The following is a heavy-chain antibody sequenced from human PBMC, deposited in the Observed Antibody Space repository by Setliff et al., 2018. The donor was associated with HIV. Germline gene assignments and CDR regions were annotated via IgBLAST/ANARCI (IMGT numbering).Heavy chain of an antibody. CDR1: GGSISSDSYH. CDR2: ISTSGST. J-gene: IGHJ6*03. V-gene: IGHV4-61*02. CDR3: NIYYYYYMDV. Sequence: SETLSLTCTVSGGSISSDSYHWTWIRQPAGKGLEWIGRISTSGSTNYNPSLRSRVAISVDTSKNQFSLKLSSVTAADTAVYYCNIYYYYYMDVWGKGTTVTVSS.